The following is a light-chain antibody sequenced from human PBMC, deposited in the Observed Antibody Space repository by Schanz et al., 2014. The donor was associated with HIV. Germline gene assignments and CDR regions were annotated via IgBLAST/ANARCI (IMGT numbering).Light chain of an antibody. Sequence: IVLTQSPGTLSLSPGERATLSCRASQSVSSIYLAWYQHKPGQAPRLLIYGVSSRATGIPDRFSGSGSGTDFPLTISRLEPEDFAVYYCHQYAGSPYTFGQGTKLEIK. J-gene: IGKJ2*01. CDR3: HQYAGSPYT. V-gene: IGKV3-20*01. CDR1: QSVSSIY. CDR2: GVS.